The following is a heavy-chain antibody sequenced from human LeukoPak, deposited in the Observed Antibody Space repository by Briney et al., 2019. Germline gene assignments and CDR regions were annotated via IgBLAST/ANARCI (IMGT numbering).Heavy chain of an antibody. Sequence: SGTLSLTCAVSGGSISSTNWWSWVRQPPGKGLEWIGEIYHSGSTNYNPPLKSRVTISADKSKNQFSLKLTYVTAADTAVYYCARDRVGVRAFDYWGQGTLVTVSS. V-gene: IGHV4-4*02. CDR3: ARDRVGVRAFDY. J-gene: IGHJ4*02. CDR2: IYHSGST. D-gene: IGHD3-10*01. CDR1: GGSISSTNW.